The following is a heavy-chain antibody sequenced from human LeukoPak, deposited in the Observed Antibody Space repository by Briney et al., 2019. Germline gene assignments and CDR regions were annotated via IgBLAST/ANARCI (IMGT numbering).Heavy chain of an antibody. D-gene: IGHD1-26*01. V-gene: IGHV1-2*06. CDR2: IDPSSGAT. CDR1: GYTFSGDH. Sequence: ASVKVSCKASGYTFSGDHIHWVRQAPGQGLEWMGRIDPSSGATHFAHKFQGRVTMTRDTSISTAYMELDRMTSDDTAAYYCARDRNLYSGSFASWGQGTLVTVSS. CDR3: ARDRNLYSGSFAS. J-gene: IGHJ4*02.